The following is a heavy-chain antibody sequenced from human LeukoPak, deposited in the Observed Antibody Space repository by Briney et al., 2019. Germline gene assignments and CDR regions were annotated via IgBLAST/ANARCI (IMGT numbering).Heavy chain of an antibody. CDR2: ISYNGSNK. J-gene: IGHJ6*02. CDR3: AKLGGRDGYNYYGMDV. CDR1: GFTLSTYA. V-gene: IGHV3-30*04. D-gene: IGHD5-24*01. Sequence: SGGSLRLSCAASGFTLSTYAMHWVRQAPGKGLEWVAVISYNGSNKYYADSVKGRFTISRDNSKNTLYLQMNSLRAEDTAVYYCAKLGGRDGYNYYGMDVWGQGTTVTVSS.